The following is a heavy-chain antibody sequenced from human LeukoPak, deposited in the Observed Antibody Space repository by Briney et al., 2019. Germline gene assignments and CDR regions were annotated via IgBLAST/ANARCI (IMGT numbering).Heavy chain of an antibody. D-gene: IGHD3-22*01. CDR1: GFTFSSYS. J-gene: IGHJ6*03. Sequence: GGSLRLSCAASGFTFSSYSMNWVRQAPGKGLEWVSYISSSSSTIYYADSVKGRFTISRDNAKNSLYLQMNSLRAEDTALYYCAREHPFDYYDSSGYYTYYYYYMDVWGKGTTVTVSS. CDR2: ISSSSSTI. V-gene: IGHV3-48*04. CDR3: AREHPFDYYDSSGYYTYYYYYMDV.